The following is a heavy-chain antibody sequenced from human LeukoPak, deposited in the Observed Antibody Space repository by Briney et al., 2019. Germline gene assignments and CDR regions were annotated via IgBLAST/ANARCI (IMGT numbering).Heavy chain of an antibody. CDR2: IYYSGST. V-gene: IGHV4-39*01. D-gene: IGHD2-15*01. J-gene: IGHJ5*02. Sequence: RSSETLSLTCTVSGGSISSSGYYWGWIRRPPGKGLEWIGSIYYSGSTYYNPSLKSRVTISVDTSKNQFSLKLSSVTAADTAVYYCATLVRAAWWFDPWGQGTLVTVSS. CDR1: GGSISSSGYY. CDR3: ATLVRAAWWFDP.